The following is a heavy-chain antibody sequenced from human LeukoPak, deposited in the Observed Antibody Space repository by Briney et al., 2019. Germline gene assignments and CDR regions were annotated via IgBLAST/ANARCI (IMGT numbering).Heavy chain of an antibody. CDR1: GFTFSSYA. CDR2: ISGSGGST. CDR3: AKGGGYNYGWFDY. J-gene: IGHJ4*02. D-gene: IGHD5-18*01. Sequence: GGSLRLSCAASGFTFSSYAMSWVRQAPGKGLEWVSAISGSGGSTYYADSVKGRFTISRGNSKETLYLQVNSLRAEDTAVYYCAKGGGYNYGWFDYWGQGTLVTVSS. V-gene: IGHV3-23*01.